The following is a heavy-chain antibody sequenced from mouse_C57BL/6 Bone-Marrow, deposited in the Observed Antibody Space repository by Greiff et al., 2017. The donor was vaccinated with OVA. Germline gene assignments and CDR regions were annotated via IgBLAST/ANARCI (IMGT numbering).Heavy chain of an antibody. CDR1: GFSFNTYA. V-gene: IGHV10-1*01. D-gene: IGHD3-2*02. J-gene: IGHJ3*01. CDR2: IRSKSNNYAT. CDR3: VRQTAQATDY. Sequence: DVQLQESGGGLVQPKGSLKLSCAASGFSFNTYAMNWVRQAPGKGLEWVARIRSKSNNYATYYADSVKDRFTISRDDSESMLYLQMNNLKTEDTAMYYCVRQTAQATDYWGQGTLVTVSA.